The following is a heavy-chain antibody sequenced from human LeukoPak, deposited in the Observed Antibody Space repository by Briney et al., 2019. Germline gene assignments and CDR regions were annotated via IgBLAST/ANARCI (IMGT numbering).Heavy chain of an antibody. V-gene: IGHV1-18*01. CDR2: ISPYNGNT. D-gene: IGHD1-26*01. CDR3: ARDRQLKIESGSFTPLGY. Sequence: ASVKVSCKASGYTFTNYGITWVRQAPGQGLEWMGWISPYNGNTNYAQKLRGRVTMTTDTSTRTAYMELRSLRSDDTAVYYCARDRQLKIESGSFTPLGYWGQGTLVTVSS. CDR1: GYTFTNYG. J-gene: IGHJ4*02.